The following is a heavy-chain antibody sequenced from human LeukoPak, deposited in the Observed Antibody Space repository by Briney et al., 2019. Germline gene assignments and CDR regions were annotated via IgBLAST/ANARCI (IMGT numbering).Heavy chain of an antibody. CDR1: GFTFSSYS. J-gene: IGHJ4*02. CDR2: INRDGSEK. V-gene: IGHV3-7*01. CDR3: ARGRPFDF. Sequence: GGSLRLSCAASGFTFSSYSMSWVRQAPGKGLEWVANINRDGSEKYSVDSVKGRLTISRDNAKNSLYLQMNSLRAEDTAVYYCARGRPFDFWGQGTLVTVSS.